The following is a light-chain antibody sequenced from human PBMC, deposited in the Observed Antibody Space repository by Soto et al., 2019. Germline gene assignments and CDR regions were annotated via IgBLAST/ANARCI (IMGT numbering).Light chain of an antibody. CDR3: QQLNSYPLT. CDR2: AAS. V-gene: IGKV1-9*01. J-gene: IGKJ4*01. CDR1: QGISSY. Sequence: IQLTQSPSFLSGSVGDRVTITCRASQGISSYLAWYQQKPGKAPKLLIYAASTLQSGVPSRFSGGGSGTEFTLTISSLQPEDFATYYCQQLNSYPLTFGGGTKVDNK.